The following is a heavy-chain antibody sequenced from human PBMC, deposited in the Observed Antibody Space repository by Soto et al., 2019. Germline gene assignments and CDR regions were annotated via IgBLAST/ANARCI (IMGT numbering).Heavy chain of an antibody. CDR3: ARDQVLLLFAESFYGMDV. J-gene: IGHJ6*02. CDR1: GYTFTGYY. D-gene: IGHD3-10*01. V-gene: IGHV1-2*02. Sequence: SVKVSCKASGYTFTGYYKHWARQAPVQGREWMGWINPNSGGTNYAQKFQGRVTMTRDTCISTAYMELSRLRSGDAAVYYCARDQVLLLFAESFYGMDVSAQETTVTVSS. CDR2: INPNSGGT.